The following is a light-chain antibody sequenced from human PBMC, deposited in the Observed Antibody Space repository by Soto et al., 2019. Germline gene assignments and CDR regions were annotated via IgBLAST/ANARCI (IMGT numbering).Light chain of an antibody. Sequence: DVVMTQSPLSLPVTLGQPASISCRSSQSLVTSNGDTFLNWFHQRPGQSPRRLFYRVFKRDSGVPDRFSGSGSGTDFTLKISRVEAEDVGVYYCMQGTHWPRTFGQGTKLEIK. CDR2: RVF. CDR1: QSLVTSNGDTF. CDR3: MQGTHWPRT. J-gene: IGKJ2*02. V-gene: IGKV2-30*01.